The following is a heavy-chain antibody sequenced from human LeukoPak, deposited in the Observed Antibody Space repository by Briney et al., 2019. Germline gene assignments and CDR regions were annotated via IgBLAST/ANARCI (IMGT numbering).Heavy chain of an antibody. V-gene: IGHV4-34*01. CDR3: ARGFSITMIVVVTSQNAFDI. Sequence: GSLRLSCAASGFTFSSYSMNWVRQPPGKGLEWIGEINHSGSTNYNPSLKSRVTISVDTSKNQFSLKLSSVTAADTAVYYCARGFSITMIVVVTSQNAFDIWGQGTMVTVSS. D-gene: IGHD3-22*01. J-gene: IGHJ3*02. CDR2: INHSGST. CDR1: GFTFSSYS.